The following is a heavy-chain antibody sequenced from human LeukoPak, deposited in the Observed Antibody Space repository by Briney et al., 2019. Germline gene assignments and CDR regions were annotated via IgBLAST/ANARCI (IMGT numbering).Heavy chain of an antibody. V-gene: IGHV1-2*02. CDR2: INPNSGGT. J-gene: IGHJ1*01. CDR1: GYTFTGYY. CDR3: ARDPADLGYFQH. D-gene: IGHD3-10*01. Sequence: ASVKVSCKASGYTFTGYYMHWVRQAPGQGLEWMGWINPNSGGTNYAQKFQGRVTMTRDTSISTAYMELSRLRSDDTAVYYCARDPADLGYFQHWGQGTLVTVSS.